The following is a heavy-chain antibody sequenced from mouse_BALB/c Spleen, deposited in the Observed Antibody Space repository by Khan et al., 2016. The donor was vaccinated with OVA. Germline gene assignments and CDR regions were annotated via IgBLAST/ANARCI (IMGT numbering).Heavy chain of an antibody. Sequence: VQLQQSGAELVRPGALVKLSCKAAGFNIKDYYMHWVKQRPEQGLEWIGWIDPENGETVYDPKFQGKASITANTSSNTAYLQLSSLTSEDTAVSYCTTSGYSAWFAYWGQGTPVTVSA. CDR1: GFNIKDYY. V-gene: IGHV14-1*02. J-gene: IGHJ3*01. CDR2: IDPENGET. CDR3: TTSGYSAWFAY.